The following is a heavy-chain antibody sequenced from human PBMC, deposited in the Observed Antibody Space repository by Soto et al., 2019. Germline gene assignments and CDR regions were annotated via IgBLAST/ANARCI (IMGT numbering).Heavy chain of an antibody. CDR2: IRSNGGST. CDR1: GFTFSSYA. Sequence: EVQLVESGGGLVQPGGSLRLSCAASGFTFSSYAMHWVRQAPGKGLEYVSAIRSNGGSTYYANSVKGRFTISRDNSKNTLYLQMGSLRAEDMAVYYCAREIRPYDILTGYYSFGYMDVWGKGTTVTVSS. D-gene: IGHD3-9*01. J-gene: IGHJ6*03. V-gene: IGHV3-64*01. CDR3: AREIRPYDILTGYYSFGYMDV.